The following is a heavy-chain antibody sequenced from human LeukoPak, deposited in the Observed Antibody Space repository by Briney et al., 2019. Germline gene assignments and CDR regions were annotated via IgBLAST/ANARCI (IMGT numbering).Heavy chain of an antibody. CDR2: INWNGGST. CDR3: ARDPQPAGGNSLADY. V-gene: IGHV3-20*04. CDR1: GFTFDDYG. D-gene: IGHD4-23*01. Sequence: GGSLRLSCAASGFTFDDYGMSWVRQAPGKGLDGVSGINWNGGSTGYADSVKGRFTISRDNAKNSLYLQMNSLRAEDTALYYCARDPQPAGGNSLADYWGQGTLVTVSS. J-gene: IGHJ4*02.